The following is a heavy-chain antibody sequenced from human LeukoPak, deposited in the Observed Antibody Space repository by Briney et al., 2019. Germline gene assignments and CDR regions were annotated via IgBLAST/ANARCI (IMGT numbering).Heavy chain of an antibody. CDR1: GYTFTGYY. CDR2: INPNSGGT. Sequence: GASVKVSCXASGYTFTGYYMHWVRQARGQGLEWMGWINPNSGGTNYAQKFQGRVTMTRDTSISTAYMELSRLRSDDTAVYYCARGGIVGANHDAFDIWGQGTMVTVSS. J-gene: IGHJ3*02. D-gene: IGHD1-26*01. V-gene: IGHV1-2*02. CDR3: ARGGIVGANHDAFDI.